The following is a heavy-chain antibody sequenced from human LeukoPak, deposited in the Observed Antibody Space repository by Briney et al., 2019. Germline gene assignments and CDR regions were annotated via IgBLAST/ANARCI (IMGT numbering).Heavy chain of an antibody. D-gene: IGHD6-19*01. CDR2: IWYDGSNK. J-gene: IGHJ2*01. CDR3: ARDGQGVAGPTRKRCYWYFDL. Sequence: PGRSLRLSCAASGFTFSSYGMHWVRQAPGKGLEWVAVIWYDGSNKYYADSVKGRFTISRDNSKNTLYLQMNSLRAEDTAVYYCARDGQGVAGPTRKRCYWYFDLWGRGTLVTVSS. V-gene: IGHV3-33*01. CDR1: GFTFSSYG.